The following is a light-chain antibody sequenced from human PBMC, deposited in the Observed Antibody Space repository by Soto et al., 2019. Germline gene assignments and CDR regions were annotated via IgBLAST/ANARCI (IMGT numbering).Light chain of an antibody. J-gene: IGKJ2*01. V-gene: IGKV1-39*01. Sequence: DIQMTQTPSSLSASVGDRVTITCRASQSISNYLNWYQQKPGKAPKLLIYAAANLRSGVPSRFSGSGSGTDFTLTVSSPQPEDFATYHCQQSYSAPRTFGQGTKLEIK. CDR3: QQSYSAPRT. CDR2: AAA. CDR1: QSISNY.